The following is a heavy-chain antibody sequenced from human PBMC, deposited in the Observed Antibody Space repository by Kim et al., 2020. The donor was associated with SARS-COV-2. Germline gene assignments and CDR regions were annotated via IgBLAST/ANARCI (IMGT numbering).Heavy chain of an antibody. CDR1: GFTFNNFA. J-gene: IGHJ4*02. Sequence: GGSLRLSCAASGFTFNNFAMSWVRQAPGKGPEWVSGITGGGSGIYYADSVKGRFTISRDNSRSTLYLQMNNLTAEDTAVYYCAKRVFFTTSTFYSFFDTWGRGTLVTVSS. CDR3: AKRVFFTTSTFYSFFDT. V-gene: IGHV3-23*01. CDR2: ITGGGSGI. D-gene: IGHD1-26*01.